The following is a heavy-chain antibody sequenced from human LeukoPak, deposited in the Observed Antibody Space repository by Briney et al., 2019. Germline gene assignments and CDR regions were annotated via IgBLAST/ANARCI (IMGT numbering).Heavy chain of an antibody. D-gene: IGHD6-13*01. CDR2: IKQDGSEK. Sequence: GGSLRLSCAASGFTFSSYWMNWVRQAPGKGLEWVANIKQDGSEKYYVDSVKGRFTISRGNAKNSLYLQMNSLRAEDTAVYYCARDHLGRAATGPSLVDWGHGTLVTVSS. V-gene: IGHV3-7*01. CDR1: GFTFSSYW. J-gene: IGHJ4*01. CDR3: ARDHLGRAATGPSLVD.